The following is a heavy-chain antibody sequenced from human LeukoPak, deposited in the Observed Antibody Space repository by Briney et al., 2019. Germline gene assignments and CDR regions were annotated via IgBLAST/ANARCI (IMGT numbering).Heavy chain of an antibody. D-gene: IGHD3-22*01. Sequence: ASVKVSCKASGYTFTSYGISWVRQAPGQGLEWMGWISAYNGNTNYAQKLQGRVTMTTDTSTSTAYMELRSLRSDDTAVYYCASLKNSYDSSGYLVTDAFDIWGQGTMVTVSS. V-gene: IGHV1-18*04. CDR1: GYTFTSYG. CDR3: ASLKNSYDSSGYLVTDAFDI. J-gene: IGHJ3*02. CDR2: ISAYNGNT.